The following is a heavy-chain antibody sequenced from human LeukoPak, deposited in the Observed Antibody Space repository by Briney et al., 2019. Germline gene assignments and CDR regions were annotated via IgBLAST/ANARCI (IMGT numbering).Heavy chain of an antibody. CDR3: AGFGVAGTFNMDV. D-gene: IGHD3-3*01. CDR1: GGTFSSYA. J-gene: IGHJ6*02. V-gene: IGHV1-69*04. CDR2: IIPILGIA. Sequence: SVKVSCKTSGGTFSSYAISWVRQAPGQGLEWMGRIIPILGIANYAQKFQGRVTITADKSTSTAYMELSSLRSEDTAVYYCAGFGVAGTFNMDVWGQGTTVTVSS.